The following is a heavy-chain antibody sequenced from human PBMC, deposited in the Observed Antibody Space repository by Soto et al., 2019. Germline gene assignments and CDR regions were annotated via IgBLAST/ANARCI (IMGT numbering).Heavy chain of an antibody. CDR2: ISWNSGSI. CDR1: GFTFDDYA. V-gene: IGHV3-9*01. CDR3: AKGAAGSSGWDLYYYGMDV. Sequence: PVGSLRLFSAASGFTFDDYAMHWVRQAPGKGLEWVSGISWNSGSIGYADSVKGRFTISRDNAKNYLYLQMNSLRAEDTALYYCAKGAAGSSGWDLYYYGMDVWGQGTTVTVSS. D-gene: IGHD6-19*01. J-gene: IGHJ6*02.